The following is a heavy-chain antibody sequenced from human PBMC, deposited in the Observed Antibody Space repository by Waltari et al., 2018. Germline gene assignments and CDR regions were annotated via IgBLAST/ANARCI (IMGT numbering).Heavy chain of an antibody. CDR3: ARDSDSTHSFDY. CDR2: IYHSGST. D-gene: IGHD2-2*01. J-gene: IGHJ4*02. V-gene: IGHV4-38-2*02. Sequence: QVQLQESGPGLVKPSATLSLTCAVSGYSISSGYYWGWIRQPPGKGLEWIGSIYHSGSTYYNPSLKSRVTISVDTSKNQFSLKLSSVTAADTAVYYCARDSDSTHSFDYWGQGTLVTVSS. CDR1: GYSISSGYY.